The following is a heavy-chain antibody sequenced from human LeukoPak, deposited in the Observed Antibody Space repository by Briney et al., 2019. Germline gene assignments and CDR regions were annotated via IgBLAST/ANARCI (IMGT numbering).Heavy chain of an antibody. CDR2: INPNSGRA. CDR3: VRVYHDGSFESGNWFDP. J-gene: IGHJ5*02. CDR1: GYTFTNYN. D-gene: IGHD3-22*01. V-gene: IGHV1-8*01. Sequence: WASVNVSCKASGYTFTNYNIDWVRQATGQGLEWMGWINPNSGRAGCVQKFQGRVNITRDTSISTAYMELSSLRSEDTAVYYCVRVYHDGSFESGNWFDPWGQGTLVTVSS.